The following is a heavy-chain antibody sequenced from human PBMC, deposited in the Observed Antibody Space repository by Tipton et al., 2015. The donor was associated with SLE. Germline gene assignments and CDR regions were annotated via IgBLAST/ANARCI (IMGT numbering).Heavy chain of an antibody. D-gene: IGHD3-3*01. Sequence: LRLSCTVSGDSISSYFWSWVRQPPGKGLEWIGYMYYSGNTKYSPSLKGRVTISVDTSKNQFSLKLSSVTAADTAVYYCARVLGVVKSYYMDVWGKGTTVTVSS. CDR3: ARVLGVVKSYYMDV. V-gene: IGHV4-59*08. CDR1: GDSISSYF. J-gene: IGHJ6*03. CDR2: MYYSGNT.